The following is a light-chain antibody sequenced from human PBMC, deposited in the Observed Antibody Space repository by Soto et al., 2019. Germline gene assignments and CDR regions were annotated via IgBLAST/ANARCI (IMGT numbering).Light chain of an antibody. CDR3: QLRSDWPSWT. V-gene: IGKV3-11*01. Sequence: EIVLTQSPATLSLSPGERATLSCRASQSVSSYLAWYQQKPGQAPRLLIFDAFNRATGIPARFSGSGSGTDFTLTISSLEPEDFAVYYCQLRSDWPSWTFGQGTKV. J-gene: IGKJ1*01. CDR1: QSVSSY. CDR2: DAF.